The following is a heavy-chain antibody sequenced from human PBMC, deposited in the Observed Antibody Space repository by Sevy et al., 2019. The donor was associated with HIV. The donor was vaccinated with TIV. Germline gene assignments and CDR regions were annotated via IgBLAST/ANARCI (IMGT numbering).Heavy chain of an antibody. Sequence: ASVKVSCQSSGYNFNIYTIHWVRQARGQGLEWVGRISPYDGDTDYAHNFHGRVSLTMDTSTSTLYLGLTSLRSDDTAVYFCTRDTWELLTGMAYYYSGMDVWGQGTTVTVSS. J-gene: IGHJ6*02. CDR1: GYNFNIYT. CDR2: ISPYDGDT. CDR3: TRDTWELLTGMAYYYSGMDV. D-gene: IGHD1-26*01. V-gene: IGHV1-18*01.